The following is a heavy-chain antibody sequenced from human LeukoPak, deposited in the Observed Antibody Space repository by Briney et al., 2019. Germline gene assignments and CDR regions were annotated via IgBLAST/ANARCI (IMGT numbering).Heavy chain of an antibody. CDR1: GGSITSYY. J-gene: IGHJ5*02. CDR2: TYYSGST. Sequence: PSETLSLTCTVSGGSITSYYWSWIRQPPGKGLEWIGYTYYSGSTNYNPSLKSRVTISVDTSKNQFSLKLSSVTAADTAVYYCARGGVNYKIAGPWGQGALVTVSS. V-gene: IGHV4-59*01. CDR3: ARGGVNYKIAGP. D-gene: IGHD3-10*01.